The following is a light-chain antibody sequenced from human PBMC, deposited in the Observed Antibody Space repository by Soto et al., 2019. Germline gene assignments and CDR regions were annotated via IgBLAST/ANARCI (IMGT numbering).Light chain of an antibody. Sequence: QSALTQPASVSGSPGQSITISCTGTSGDVGAYNYVSWYQQHPGKAPKLMIYDVSNRPSGVSNRFSGSKSGNTASLTNSGLQAEDEADYYCSSFTSSTTLIFGGGTKLTVL. CDR3: SSFTSSTTLI. V-gene: IGLV2-14*03. CDR1: SGDVGAYNY. CDR2: DVS. J-gene: IGLJ2*01.